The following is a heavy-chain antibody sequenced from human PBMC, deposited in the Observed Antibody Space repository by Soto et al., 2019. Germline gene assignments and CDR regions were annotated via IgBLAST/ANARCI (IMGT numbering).Heavy chain of an antibody. J-gene: IGHJ6*03. V-gene: IGHV4-61*01. CDR2: INHSGST. CDR1: GGSVSSGSYY. CDR3: ARAAAGGQQLVQVYYYYMDV. Sequence: TSETLSLTCTVSGGSVSSGSYYWSWIRQPPGKGLDWIGEINHSGSTNYNPSLKSRVTISVDTSKNQFSLKLSSVTAADTAVYYCARAAAGGQQLVQVYYYYMDVWGKGTTVTVSS. D-gene: IGHD6-13*01.